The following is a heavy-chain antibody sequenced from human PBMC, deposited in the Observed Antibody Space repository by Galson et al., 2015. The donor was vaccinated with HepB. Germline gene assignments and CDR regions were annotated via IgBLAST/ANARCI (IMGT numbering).Heavy chain of an antibody. Sequence: SLRLSCAASGFTFSNAWMSWVRQAPGKGLEWVGRIKSKTDGGTTDYAAPVKGRFTISRDDSKNTLYLQMNSLKTEDTAVYYCTTAPPAAPSRGYYYYYYMDVWGKGTTVTVSS. CDR2: IKSKTDGGTT. J-gene: IGHJ6*03. CDR1: GFTFSNAW. CDR3: TTAPPAAPSRGYYYYYYMDV. V-gene: IGHV3-15*01. D-gene: IGHD2-2*01.